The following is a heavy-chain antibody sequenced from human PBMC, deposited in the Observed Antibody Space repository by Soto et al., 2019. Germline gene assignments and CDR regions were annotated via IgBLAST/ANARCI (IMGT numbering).Heavy chain of an antibody. J-gene: IGHJ6*02. V-gene: IGHV6-1*01. CDR1: GDSVSSDTAA. CDR2: TYYRSKSYN. D-gene: IGHD6-6*01. Sequence: QVQLQQSGPGLVKPSQTLSLTCAISGDSVSSDTAAWNWIRQSPSRGLEWLGRTYYRSKSYNNYAVSVKSLITLNPDTSKNQFSLQLISLTPEDTAVYYCARAKEYTSSSGMDVWGQGITVTVSS. CDR3: ARAKEYTSSSGMDV.